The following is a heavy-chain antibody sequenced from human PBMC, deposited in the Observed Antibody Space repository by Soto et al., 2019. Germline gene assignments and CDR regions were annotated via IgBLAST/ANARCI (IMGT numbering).Heavy chain of an antibody. CDR3: ARQSCSSTSCYSWVSVFDP. V-gene: IGHV4-59*08. D-gene: IGHD2-2*01. Sequence: SETLSLPYTVSGGSISSYYCSWIRQPPGKGLEWIGYIYYSGSTKYNPSLKSRVTISVDTSKNQLSLKLSSVTAADTAVYYCARQSCSSTSCYSWVSVFDPWGQGTLVTVSS. CDR2: IYYSGST. CDR1: GGSISSYY. J-gene: IGHJ5*02.